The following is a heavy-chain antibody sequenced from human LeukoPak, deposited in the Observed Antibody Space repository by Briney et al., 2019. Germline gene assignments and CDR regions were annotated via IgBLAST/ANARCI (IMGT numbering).Heavy chain of an antibody. CDR1: GGSISSGGYY. CDR3: AEGYYRNHHWFDP. Sequence: SETLSLTCTVSGGSISSGGYYWGWIRQPPGKGLEWIGSIYYSGSTYYSPSLKSRVTISVDTSKNQFSLKLSSVTAADTAVYYCAEGYYRNHHWFDPWGQGTLVTVSS. J-gene: IGHJ5*02. CDR2: IYYSGST. V-gene: IGHV4-39*07. D-gene: IGHD1-14*01.